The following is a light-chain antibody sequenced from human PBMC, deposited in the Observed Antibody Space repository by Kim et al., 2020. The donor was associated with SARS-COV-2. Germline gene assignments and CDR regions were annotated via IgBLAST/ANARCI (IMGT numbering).Light chain of an antibody. CDR1: DVGSKS. CDR2: YDS. J-gene: IGLJ3*02. CDR3: QVWDSSSDHRV. Sequence: APGKTATSTCGGNDVGSKSVHWYQQKPGQAPVLVIYYDSDRPSGIPERFSGSNSGNTATLTISRVEAGDEADYYCQVWDSSSDHRVFGGGTQLTVL. V-gene: IGLV3-21*04.